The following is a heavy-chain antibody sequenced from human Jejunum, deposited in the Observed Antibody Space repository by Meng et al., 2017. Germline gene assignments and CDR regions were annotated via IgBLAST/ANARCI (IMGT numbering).Heavy chain of an antibody. CDR1: GGSISTTSYY. CDR2: IFYTGST. V-gene: IGHV4-39*07. J-gene: IGHJ4*02. Sequence: QLELQESGPGLVKPSEPLSLPCTVSGGSISTTSYYWGWIRQPPGKGLEWIGHIFYTGSTFYNPSLTSRVTMSVDTSRNQFALKLISVTAADTAVYYCARLGYNNGYIYSWGQGTLVTVSS. D-gene: IGHD5-18*01. CDR3: ARLGYNNGYIYS.